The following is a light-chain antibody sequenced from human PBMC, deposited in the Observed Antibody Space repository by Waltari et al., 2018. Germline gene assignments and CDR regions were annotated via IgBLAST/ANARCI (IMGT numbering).Light chain of an antibody. V-gene: IGLV1-47*01. CDR3: AAWDDSLSVNWV. CDR1: SSNIGSSY. Sequence: QSVLTQPPSASGTPGQRVTISCSGSSSNIGSSYVYWYQQLPSTAPKLLIYRSNQRPSGVPDRFSGSKSGTSASLAISGLRSEDEADYYCAAWDDSLSVNWVFGGGTKLTVL. CDR2: RSN. J-gene: IGLJ3*02.